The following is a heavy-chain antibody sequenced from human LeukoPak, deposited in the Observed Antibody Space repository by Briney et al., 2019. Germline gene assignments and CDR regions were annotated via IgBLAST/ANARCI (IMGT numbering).Heavy chain of an antibody. J-gene: IGHJ4*02. CDR3: GRGGRYCSSTSCYRLGGYFDY. CDR1: GGSFSGYY. CDR2: INHSGST. V-gene: IGHV4-34*01. D-gene: IGHD2-2*01. Sequence: SETLSLTCAVYGGSFSGYYWSWIRQPPGKGLEWIGEINHSGSTNYNPSLKSRVTISVDTSKNQFSLKLSSVTAADTAVYYCGRGGRYCSSTSCYRLGGYFDYWGQGTLVTVSS.